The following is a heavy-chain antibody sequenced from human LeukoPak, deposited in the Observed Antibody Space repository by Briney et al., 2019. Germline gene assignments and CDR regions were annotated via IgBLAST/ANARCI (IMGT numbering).Heavy chain of an antibody. Sequence: PGGSLRLSCAASGFTVSSNYMSWVRQAPGKGLEWVSVIYTGCSSYYADSVKGRFTISRDNSKNTLYLQMNSLRAEDTAVYYCAGHNSNWQFDYWGQGTLVTVSS. CDR3: AGHNSNWQFDY. V-gene: IGHV3-53*01. CDR2: IYTGCSS. J-gene: IGHJ4*02. CDR1: GFTVSSNY. D-gene: IGHD6-13*01.